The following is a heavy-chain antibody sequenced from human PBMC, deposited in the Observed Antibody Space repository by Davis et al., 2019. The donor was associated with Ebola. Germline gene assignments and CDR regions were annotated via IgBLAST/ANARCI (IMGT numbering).Heavy chain of an antibody. J-gene: IGHJ4*02. CDR1: GYTFTTYS. CDR3: ARDRRTGIAVAAYFDY. V-gene: IGHV1-2*02. CDR2: IKPNSGGT. D-gene: IGHD6-19*01. Sequence: ASVKVSCKASGYTFTTYSIHWVRQAPGQGLEWMGWIKPNSGGTNYAQKFQGRVTMARDTSISTAYMELSRLRSDDTAVYYCARDRRTGIAVAAYFDYWGQGTLVTVSS.